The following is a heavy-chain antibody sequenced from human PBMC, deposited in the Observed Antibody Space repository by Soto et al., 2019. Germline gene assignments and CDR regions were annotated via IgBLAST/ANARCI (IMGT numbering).Heavy chain of an antibody. CDR1: GYTFTSYA. CDR3: ARHGSGSRSMCMDD. Sequence: QVQLVQSGAEVKKPGASVKVSCKASGYTFTSYAMHWVRQAPGQRLEWMGWINAGNGNTKYSQKFQGRVTITRDTSASTAYMELSSLRSEDTAVYYCARHGSGSRSMCMDDWGQGTTVTVSS. CDR2: INAGNGNT. D-gene: IGHD3-10*01. V-gene: IGHV1-3*01. J-gene: IGHJ6*02.